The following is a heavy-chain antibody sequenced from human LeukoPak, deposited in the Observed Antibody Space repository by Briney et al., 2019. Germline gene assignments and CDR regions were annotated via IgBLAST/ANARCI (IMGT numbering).Heavy chain of an antibody. V-gene: IGHV3-73*01. J-gene: IGHJ4*02. CDR3: TRHGRYSNGYQAFDY. CDR2: IRSKANNYAT. Sequence: GGSLRLSCAASGFTFSGSAMHWVRQASGKGLEWVGRIRSKANNYATEYAAPVKGRFTISRDDSRNTAYLQMNSLKTEDTAVYYCTRHGRYSNGYQAFDYWGQGILVIVSS. D-gene: IGHD5-18*01. CDR1: GFTFSGSA.